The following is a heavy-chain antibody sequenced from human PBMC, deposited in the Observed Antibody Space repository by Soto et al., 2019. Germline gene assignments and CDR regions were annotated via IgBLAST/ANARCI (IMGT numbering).Heavy chain of an antibody. Sequence: QVQLVESGGGVVQPGRSLRLSCAASGFTFSSYAMHWVRQAPGKGLEWVAVISYDGSNKYYADSVKGRFTISRDNSKNTLYLQMNSLRAEDTAVYYCARGTKDTAMVVFDYWGQGTLVTVSS. D-gene: IGHD5-18*01. CDR1: GFTFSSYA. J-gene: IGHJ4*02. CDR2: ISYDGSNK. V-gene: IGHV3-30-3*01. CDR3: ARGTKDTAMVVFDY.